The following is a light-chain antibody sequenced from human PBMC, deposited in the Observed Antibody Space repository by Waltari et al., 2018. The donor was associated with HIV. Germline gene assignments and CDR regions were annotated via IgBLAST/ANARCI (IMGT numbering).Light chain of an antibody. Sequence: QAALTQPPSAFASPGHYLTLPCPGTCSDARQYYYVPCYLPPPAKAPTSMTYDINKRPSGVPDRSSGSKSGNTASLAVAGLQTEDDADYHCSSYAGSNNLVFGGGTNLTVL. J-gene: IGLJ2*01. CDR3: SSYAGSNNLV. CDR1: CSDARQYYY. V-gene: IGLV2-8*01. CDR2: DIN.